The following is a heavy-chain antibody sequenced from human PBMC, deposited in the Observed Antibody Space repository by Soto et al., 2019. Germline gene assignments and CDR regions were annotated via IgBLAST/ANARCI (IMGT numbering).Heavy chain of an antibody. CDR3: ARGRNWFDS. CDR2: INQDGSEK. V-gene: IGHV3-7*01. Sequence: GGSLRLCCAASGFTFSSYWMSWVRQAPGKGLEWVANINQDGSEKNYLDSVKSRFTISRDNAKNSYLQMNSLRAEDTAVYYCARGRNWFDSWGQGTLVTVSS. J-gene: IGHJ5*01. CDR1: GFTFSSYW.